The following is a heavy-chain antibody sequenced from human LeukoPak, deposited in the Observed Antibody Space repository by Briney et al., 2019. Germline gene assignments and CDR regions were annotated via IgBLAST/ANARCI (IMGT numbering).Heavy chain of an antibody. Sequence: SQTLSLTCTVSGGSISSGGYYWSWIRQHPGKGLEWIGYIYYSGSTYYNPFLKSRVTISVDTSKNQFSLKLSSVTAADTAVYYCAAYIAAAGNFDYWGQGTLVTVSS. CDR3: AAYIAAAGNFDY. V-gene: IGHV4-31*03. CDR1: GGSISSGGYY. CDR2: IYYSGST. J-gene: IGHJ4*02. D-gene: IGHD6-13*01.